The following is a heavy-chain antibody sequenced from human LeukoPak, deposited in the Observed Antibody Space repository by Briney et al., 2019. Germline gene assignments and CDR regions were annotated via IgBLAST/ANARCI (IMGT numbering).Heavy chain of an antibody. CDR2: IIPIFGTA. D-gene: IGHD6-19*01. CDR1: GGTFSSYA. V-gene: IGHV1-69*06. J-gene: IGHJ4*02. Sequence: SVKVSCKASGGTFSSYAISWVRQAPGQGLEWMGGIIPIFGTANYAQKFQGRVTITADKSTSTAYMELSSLGSEDTAVYYCARGSVPGVAGRFDYWGQGTLVTVSS. CDR3: ARGSVPGVAGRFDY.